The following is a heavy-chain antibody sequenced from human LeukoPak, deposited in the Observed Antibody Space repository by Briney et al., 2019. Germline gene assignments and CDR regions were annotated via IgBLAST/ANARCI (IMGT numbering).Heavy chain of an antibody. CDR1: GFTFSDYY. V-gene: IGHV3-11*04. J-gene: IGHJ4*02. Sequence: PGGSLRLSCAASGFTFSDYYMSWLRQAPGKGLEWVSYISGSTTTIYYADSVKGRFTISRDNAKNSLNLQMSSLRAEDSAVYYCARATGGMATDLDHWGQGTLVTVSS. D-gene: IGHD5-12*01. CDR2: ISGSTTTI. CDR3: ARATGGMATDLDH.